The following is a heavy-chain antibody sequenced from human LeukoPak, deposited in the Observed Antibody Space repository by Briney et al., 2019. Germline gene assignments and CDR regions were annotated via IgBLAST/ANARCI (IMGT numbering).Heavy chain of an antibody. CDR2: ISGSGGST. V-gene: IGHV3-23*01. J-gene: IGHJ4*02. CDR3: ARGTLYYGSESYDY. Sequence: PGGSLRLSCAASGFTFSSYAMSWVRQAPGKGLEWVSAISGSGGSTYYADSVKGRFTISRDNSKNTLYLQMKSLRAEDTAVYYCARGTLYYGSESYDYWGQGTLVAVSS. D-gene: IGHD3-10*01. CDR1: GFTFSSYA.